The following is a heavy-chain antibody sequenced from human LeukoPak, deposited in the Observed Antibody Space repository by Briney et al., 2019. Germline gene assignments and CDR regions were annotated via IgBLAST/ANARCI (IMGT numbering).Heavy chain of an antibody. CDR3: ARDRYSYTKGEVVWFDP. D-gene: IGHD5-18*01. J-gene: IGHJ5*02. Sequence: SVKVSCKASGGTFSSYAISWVRQAPGQGLEWMGRIIPIFGTANYAQKFQGRVTITTDESTSTAYMELSSLRSEDTAVYYCARDRYSYTKGEVVWFDPWGQGTLVTVSS. V-gene: IGHV1-69*05. CDR1: GGTFSSYA. CDR2: IIPIFGTA.